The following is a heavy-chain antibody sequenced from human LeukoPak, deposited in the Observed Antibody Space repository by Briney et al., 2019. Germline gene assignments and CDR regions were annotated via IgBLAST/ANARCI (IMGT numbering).Heavy chain of an antibody. J-gene: IGHJ3*02. V-gene: IGHV3-23*01. CDR3: AKDPAARTYPRATFDI. D-gene: IGHD6-13*01. Sequence: GGSLRLSCAASGFTFSSYGMNWVRQAPGRGLEWVSSISGSGDNTFYADSMKGRFTISRDNSKNTLWLQMNSLRAEDTAVYYCAKDPAARTYPRATFDIWGQGTMVTVSS. CDR1: GFTFSSYG. CDR2: ISGSGDNT.